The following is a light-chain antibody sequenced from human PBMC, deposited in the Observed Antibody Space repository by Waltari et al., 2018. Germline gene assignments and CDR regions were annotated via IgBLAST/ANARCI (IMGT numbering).Light chain of an antibody. CDR1: QSVSST. CDR2: GSS. J-gene: IGKJ3*01. V-gene: IGKV3D-15*01. Sequence: EIVMTQFPATLSLSPGERATLSCRASQSVSSTLAWYQQKPGQAPRLLIYGSSSRATGIPDRFSCSGSGTDFILTFSSLEPEDVGVYYCLHRSNWPLTFGPGTKLDIK. CDR3: LHRSNWPLT.